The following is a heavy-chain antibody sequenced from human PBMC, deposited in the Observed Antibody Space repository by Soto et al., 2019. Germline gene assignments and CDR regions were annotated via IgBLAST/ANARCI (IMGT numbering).Heavy chain of an antibody. D-gene: IGHD3-3*01. CDR2: IVPLGEIT. CDR1: GYNLMTSN. CDR3: ARKIYEIFDYYGLDV. V-gene: IGHV1-46*01. J-gene: IGHJ6*02. Sequence: GXSVKVSCKASGYNLMTSNLHWVRQAPGQGLEWMGFIVPLGEITKYAKKFQGRVSMTRDMSTSTAYMELSSLTSEDTGIYYCARKIYEIFDYYGLDVWGPGTTVTVSS.